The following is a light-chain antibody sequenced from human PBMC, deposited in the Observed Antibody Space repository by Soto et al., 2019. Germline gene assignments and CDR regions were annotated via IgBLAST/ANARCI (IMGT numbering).Light chain of an antibody. CDR2: DVS. CDR3: TSYTSSSTVV. J-gene: IGLJ2*01. V-gene: IGLV2-14*01. CDR1: SSDVGGYNY. Sequence: QSALTQPASVSGSPGQSITISCTGTSSDVGGYNYVSWYQQHPGKAPKLMIYDVSNRPSGVSNRFSGSKSGNTASLTISGLQAADEADYYCTSYTSSSTVVFRGGTQLTVL.